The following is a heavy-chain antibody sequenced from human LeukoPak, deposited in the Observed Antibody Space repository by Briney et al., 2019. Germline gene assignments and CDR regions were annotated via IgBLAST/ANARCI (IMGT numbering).Heavy chain of an antibody. CDR2: IYYSGST. CDR3: ARQYSGYDPLDY. CDR1: CGSISSGDYY. D-gene: IGHD5-12*01. Sequence: SQTLSLTRTVSCGSISSGDYYWSWIRQPPGKGLEWIGYIYYSGSTYYNPSLKSRVTISVDTSKNQFSLKLSSVTAADTAVYYCARQYSGYDPLDYWGQGTLVTVSS. J-gene: IGHJ4*02. V-gene: IGHV4-30-4*01.